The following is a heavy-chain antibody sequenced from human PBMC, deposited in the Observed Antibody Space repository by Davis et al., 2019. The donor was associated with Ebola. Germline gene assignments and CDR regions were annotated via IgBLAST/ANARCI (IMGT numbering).Heavy chain of an antibody. CDR1: GFTFSSYG. J-gene: IGHJ4*02. D-gene: IGHD6-13*01. CDR3: ARDQPGAAAAFDY. Sequence: GESLKISCAASGFTFSSYGMHWVRQAPGKGLEWVAVISYDGSNKYYADSVKGRFTISRDNSKNTLYLQMNSLRAEDTAVYYCARDQPGAAAAFDYWGQGTLVTVSS. V-gene: IGHV3-30*03. CDR2: ISYDGSNK.